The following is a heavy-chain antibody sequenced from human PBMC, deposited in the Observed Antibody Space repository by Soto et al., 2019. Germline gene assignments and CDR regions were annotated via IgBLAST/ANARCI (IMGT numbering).Heavy chain of an antibody. D-gene: IGHD1-7*01. CDR1: GGSISSGGYY. CDR3: AGYRTGTTGGFDP. J-gene: IGHJ5*02. CDR2: IYYSGST. Sequence: SETLSLTCTVSGGSISSGGYYWSWIRQHPGKGLEWIGYIYYSGSTYYNPSLKSRVTISVDTSKNQFSLKLSSVTAADTAVYYCAGYRTGTTGGFDPWGQGTLVTVSS. V-gene: IGHV4-31*03.